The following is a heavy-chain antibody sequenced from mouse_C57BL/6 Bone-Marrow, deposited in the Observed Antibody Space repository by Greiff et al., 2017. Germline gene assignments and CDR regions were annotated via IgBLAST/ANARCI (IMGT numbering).Heavy chain of an antibody. D-gene: IGHD2-4*01. J-gene: IGHJ3*01. CDR2: INSSNGGT. CDR3: ARWIRAY. V-gene: IGHV1-53*01. CDR1: GHTFTSHR. Sequence: QVQPQQPGTELVKPGASVKLFCKASGHTFTSHRMQWVKQRPGQGLEWNGNINSSNGGTNYNEKFKSKATLTVDTTSSTAYMRLSSLKSEDSAVYYCARWIRAYWGQGTLVTVSA.